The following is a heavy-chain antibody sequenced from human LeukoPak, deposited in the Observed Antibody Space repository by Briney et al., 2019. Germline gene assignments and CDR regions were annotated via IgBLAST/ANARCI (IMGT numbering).Heavy chain of an antibody. CDR1: GFAFSDSD. J-gene: IGHJ3*02. V-gene: IGHV3-73*01. D-gene: IGHD6-19*01. Sequence: GGSLRLSCAASGFAFSDSDMYWVRQAPGKGLEWVGRIRSKANNYATAYAVSVKGRFTISRDDSKNTAHLQMNRLKTEDTAVYYCTRRAWGSGWGAFDIWGQGTMVTVPS. CDR3: TRRAWGSGWGAFDI. CDR2: IRSKANNYAT.